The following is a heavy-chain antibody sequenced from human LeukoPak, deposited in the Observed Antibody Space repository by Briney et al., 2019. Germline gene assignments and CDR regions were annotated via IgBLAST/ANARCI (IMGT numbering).Heavy chain of an antibody. J-gene: IGHJ4*02. V-gene: IGHV3-53*01. D-gene: IGHD3-9*01. Sequence: GGSLRLSCAASGFTVSDNYLSWVRQAPGKGLEWVSVMYSGGSTHYADSVKGRFTISRDNSKNTLYLQMNSLRAEDTAVYYCAKDPAVRYFLHWGQGTLVTVSS. CDR1: GFTVSDNY. CDR2: MYSGGST. CDR3: AKDPAVRYFLH.